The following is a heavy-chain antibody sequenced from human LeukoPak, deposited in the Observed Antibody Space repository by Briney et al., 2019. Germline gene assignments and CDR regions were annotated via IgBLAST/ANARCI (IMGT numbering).Heavy chain of an antibody. D-gene: IGHD6-13*01. CDR2: ISSTSSTI. Sequence: GGSLRLSCAASGFTFSSYSMNWVRQAPGKGLEWVSYISSTSSTIYYADSVKGRFTISRDNAKSSLYLQMDSLRAEDTAVYYCAILIAALSSLDYWGQGTLVTVSS. CDR3: AILIAALSSLDY. J-gene: IGHJ4*02. CDR1: GFTFSSYS. V-gene: IGHV3-48*01.